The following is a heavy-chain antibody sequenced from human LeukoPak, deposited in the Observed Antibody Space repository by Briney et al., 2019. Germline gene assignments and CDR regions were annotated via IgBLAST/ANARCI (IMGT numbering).Heavy chain of an antibody. Sequence: GGSLRLSCAVSGFTFSRHWMSWVRQAPGKGLEWLANIKQDRSEKYYVDSVEGRFTISRDNAKNSLYLQMNSLRAEDTAVCYCARSYYGSGTSYGMDVWGQGTTVTVSS. J-gene: IGHJ6*02. CDR1: GFTFSRHW. CDR2: IKQDRSEK. D-gene: IGHD3-10*01. V-gene: IGHV3-7*01. CDR3: ARSYYGSGTSYGMDV.